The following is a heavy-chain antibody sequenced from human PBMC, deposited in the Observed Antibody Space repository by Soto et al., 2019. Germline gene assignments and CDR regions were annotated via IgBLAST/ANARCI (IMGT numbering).Heavy chain of an antibody. CDR2: INSRYNTI. V-gene: IGHV3-48*03. CDR3: ARDVNYAQYVVDYYNRDV. CDR1: GFTFDSHD. Sequence: EVQLVESGGALVQPGGSLTLSCVGSGFTFDSHDMHWVRQGPGKGLEWLAFINSRYNTIYYADSVKARFTISRDDAKNSRFLHMNSLTAEDSAVYYCARDVNYAQYVVDYYNRDVWGRGTTVTVSS. D-gene: IGHD3-16*01. J-gene: IGHJ6*02.